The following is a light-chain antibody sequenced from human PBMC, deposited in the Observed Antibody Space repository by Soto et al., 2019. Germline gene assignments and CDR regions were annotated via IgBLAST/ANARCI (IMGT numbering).Light chain of an antibody. CDR3: GSYSSSSPLWV. CDR2: YVS. V-gene: IGLV2-14*01. Sequence: QSALTQPASVSGSPGQSITISCAGTGSDIGAYNYVSWYQQHPGKAPKLMIYYVSDRPSGVSNRFSASKSGNTASLTISGLQAEDEADYYCGSYSSSSPLWVFGGGTKLTVL. CDR1: GSDIGAYNY. J-gene: IGLJ3*02.